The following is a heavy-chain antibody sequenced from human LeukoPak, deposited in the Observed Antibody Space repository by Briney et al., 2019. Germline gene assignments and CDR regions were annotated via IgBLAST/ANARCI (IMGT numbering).Heavy chain of an antibody. D-gene: IGHD3-3*01. V-gene: IGHV1-46*01. Sequence: ASVKVSCKASGYTFTSYYMHWVRQAPGQGFEWMGIINPSGGSTSYAQKFQGRVTMTRDTSTSTVYMELSSLRSEDTAVYYCARGHVLRFLEWPILEWDYWGQGTLVTVSS. CDR3: ARGHVLRFLEWPILEWDY. CDR2: INPSGGST. J-gene: IGHJ4*02. CDR1: GYTFTSYY.